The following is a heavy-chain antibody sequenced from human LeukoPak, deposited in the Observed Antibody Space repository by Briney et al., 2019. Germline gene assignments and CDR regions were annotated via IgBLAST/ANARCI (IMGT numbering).Heavy chain of an antibody. CDR3: ARDVGFEGDY. J-gene: IGHJ4*02. CDR2: ISSSSSYI. CDR1: GFIFSTYA. V-gene: IGHV3-21*01. Sequence: GGFLRLSCAASGFIFSTYAMSWVRQAPGKGLEWVSSISSSSSYIYYADSVKGRFTISRDNAKNSLYLQMNSLRAEDTAVYYCARDVGFEGDYWGQGTLVTVSS.